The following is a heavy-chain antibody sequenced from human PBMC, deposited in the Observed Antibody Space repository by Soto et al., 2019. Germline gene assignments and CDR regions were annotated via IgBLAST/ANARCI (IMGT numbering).Heavy chain of an antibody. V-gene: IGHV5-51*01. J-gene: IGHJ4*02. D-gene: IGHD3-16*01. Sequence: GAALKISCEGCGYNFAGYWIAWVRQMPGKGLELMGIIYPSDSDTRYRPSCQGQVTISADKSISSAYLQWSSLRASDTAMYYCARGGVSTRTFDYWGQGTPVTVSS. CDR2: IYPSDSDT. CDR3: ARGGVSTRTFDY. CDR1: GYNFAGYW.